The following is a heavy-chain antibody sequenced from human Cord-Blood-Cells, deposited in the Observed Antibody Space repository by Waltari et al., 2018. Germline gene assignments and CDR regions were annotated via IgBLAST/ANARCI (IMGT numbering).Heavy chain of an antibody. CDR2: ISYDGSNK. CDR3: ARGYSSSAYFDY. V-gene: IGHV3-30-3*01. Sequence: QVQLVESGGGVVQPGRSLRLSCAASGFTFSSYAMHWVRQAPGKGLEWVAVISYDGSNKYYADSVKGRFTISRDNSKNTLYLQMNSLRAEDTAVYYCARGYSSSAYFDYWGQGTLVTVSS. CDR1: GFTFSSYA. D-gene: IGHD6-6*01. J-gene: IGHJ4*02.